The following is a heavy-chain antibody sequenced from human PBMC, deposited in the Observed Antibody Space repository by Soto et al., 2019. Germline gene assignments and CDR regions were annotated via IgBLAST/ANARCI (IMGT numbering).Heavy chain of an antibody. V-gene: IGHV1-46*01. Sequence: QVQLEQSGAEVKKPGASVKVSCKASGYIFTAYSMHWVRRAPGQGLQWMGVVNPSGGSTNYAQKFQGRITLTRDTSRNTFYMDLSSLTSEDTAVYYCAREENCSGGICYSEYFQRWGQGTLVTVSS. J-gene: IGHJ1*01. D-gene: IGHD2-15*01. CDR1: GYIFTAYS. CDR3: AREENCSGGICYSEYFQR. CDR2: VNPSGGST.